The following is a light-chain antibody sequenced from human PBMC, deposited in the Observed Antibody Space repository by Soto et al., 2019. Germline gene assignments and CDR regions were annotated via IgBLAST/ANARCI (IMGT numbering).Light chain of an antibody. Sequence: ETEMTQSPAILSVSPGERATLSCRASQRVGNNLAWYRQTRSQAPRLLIYSASSRATGIPARFSGSGSGTEFTLTISSLRAEDFAVYYCQQYYDWPLGTFGQGTKLEIK. V-gene: IGKV3-15*01. CDR1: QRVGNN. J-gene: IGKJ2*02. CDR3: QQYYDWPLGT. CDR2: SAS.